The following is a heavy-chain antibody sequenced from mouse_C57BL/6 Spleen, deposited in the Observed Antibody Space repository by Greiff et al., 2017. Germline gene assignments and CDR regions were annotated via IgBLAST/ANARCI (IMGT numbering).Heavy chain of an antibody. V-gene: IGHV1-59*01. CDR3: ARRGNLDWYFDV. Sequence: QVQLQQPGAELVRPGTSVKLSCKASGYTFTSYWMHWVKQRPGQGLEWIGLIDPSDSYTTYNQKFKGKATLTVDTSSSTAYMQLSSLTSEDSAVYYCARRGNLDWYFDVWGTGTTVTVSS. CDR1: GYTFTSYW. J-gene: IGHJ1*03. CDR2: IDPSDSYT.